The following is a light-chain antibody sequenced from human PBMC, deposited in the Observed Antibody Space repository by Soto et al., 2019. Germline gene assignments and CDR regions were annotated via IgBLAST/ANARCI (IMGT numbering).Light chain of an antibody. CDR2: DVT. CDR1: SNY. J-gene: IGLJ1*01. Sequence: SVLTQSRSVSGSPGQSVTISCTGTSNYVSWYQQHPAKAPKLMIYDVTKRPSGVPDRFSGSKSGNTASLTISGLQAEDEADYYCCSFAGSYTSYVFGTGTKVTVL. CDR3: CSFAGSYTSYV. V-gene: IGLV2-11*01.